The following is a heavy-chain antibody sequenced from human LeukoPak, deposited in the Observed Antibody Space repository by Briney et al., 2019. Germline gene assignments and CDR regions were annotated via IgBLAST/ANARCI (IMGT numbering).Heavy chain of an antibody. D-gene: IGHD1-26*01. V-gene: IGHV3-74*01. CDR3: AGGGVVGNSEVGY. Sequence: GGSLRLSCATSGFTFSSYWMHWVRQAPGKGLVWVSRINSDGSSTSYADSVKGRFTISRDNAKNTLYLQMNSLRAEDTTVYYCAGGGVVGNSEVGYWGQGTLVTVSS. CDR1: GFTFSSYW. J-gene: IGHJ4*02. CDR2: INSDGSST.